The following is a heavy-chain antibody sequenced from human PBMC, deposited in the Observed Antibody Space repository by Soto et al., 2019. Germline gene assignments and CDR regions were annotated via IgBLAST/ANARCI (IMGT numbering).Heavy chain of an antibody. CDR2: INHSGST. CDR3: ARELRSYYYYYGMDV. J-gene: IGHJ6*02. Sequence: SETLSLTCAVYGGSFSGYYWSWIRQPPGKGLEWIGEINHSGSTNYNPSLKSRVTISVDTSKNQFSLKLSSVTAADTAVYYCARELRSYYYYYGMDVWGQGTTVT. V-gene: IGHV4-34*01. CDR1: GGSFSGYY.